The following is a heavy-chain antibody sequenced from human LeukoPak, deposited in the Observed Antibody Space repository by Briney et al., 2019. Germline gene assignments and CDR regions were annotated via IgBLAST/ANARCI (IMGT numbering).Heavy chain of an antibody. Sequence: SETLSLTCAVYGGSFSGYYWSWIRQPPGKGLEWIGEINHSGSTNYNPSLKSRVTISVDTSKNQFSLKLSSVTAADTAVYYCARAVLRNSSGWQRRFSRDYWGQGTLVTVSS. CDR2: INHSGST. D-gene: IGHD6-19*01. V-gene: IGHV4-34*01. J-gene: IGHJ4*02. CDR1: GGSFSGYY. CDR3: ARAVLRNSSGWQRRFSRDY.